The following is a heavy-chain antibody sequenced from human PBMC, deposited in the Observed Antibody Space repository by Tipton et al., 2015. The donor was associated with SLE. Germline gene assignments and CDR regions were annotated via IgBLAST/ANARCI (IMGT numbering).Heavy chain of an antibody. J-gene: IGHJ4*02. V-gene: IGHV3-21*01. D-gene: IGHD3-16*01. CDR1: GFTFSDYS. CDR3: ARHMITGGEFDY. CDR2: IDSRSTFM. Sequence: GSLRLSCAASGFTFSDYSVMWVRQAPGKGLEWLSSIDSRSTFMYYADSIKGRFTISRDNAKNSLFLHMNSLRVEDTAVYYCARHMITGGEFDYWGQGTLVTVSS.